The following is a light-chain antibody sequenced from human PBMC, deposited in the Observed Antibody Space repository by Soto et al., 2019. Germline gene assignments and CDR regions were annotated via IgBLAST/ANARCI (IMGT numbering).Light chain of an antibody. Sequence: EIVLTQSPGTLSLSPGERATLSCRASQSVSSSYLAWYQQKPGQAPRLLIYGASSRATGIPDRFSGSGSGTDFPLTISRLEHEDFAVYYCQQYGSPRTFGQGTKVEIK. CDR1: QSVSSSY. J-gene: IGKJ1*01. CDR2: GAS. CDR3: QQYGSPRT. V-gene: IGKV3-20*01.